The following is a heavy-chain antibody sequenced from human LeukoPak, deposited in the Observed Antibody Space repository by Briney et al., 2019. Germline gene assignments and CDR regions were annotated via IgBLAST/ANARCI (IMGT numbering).Heavy chain of an antibody. J-gene: IGHJ6*03. CDR3: ARGRFGEFDYYYTDV. CDR1: GGSISSSNW. CDR2: IYHSGST. D-gene: IGHD3-10*01. V-gene: IGHV4-4*02. Sequence: SGTLSLTCAVSGGSISSSNWWSWVRQPPGKGLEWIGEIYHSGSTNYNPSLKSRVTISVDTSKNQFSLKLSSVTAADTAVYYCARGRFGEFDYYYTDVWGKGTTVTISS.